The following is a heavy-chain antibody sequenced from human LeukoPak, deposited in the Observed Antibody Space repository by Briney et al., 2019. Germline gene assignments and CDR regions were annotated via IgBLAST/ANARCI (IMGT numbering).Heavy chain of an antibody. D-gene: IGHD2-15*01. CDR2: ISGSGGST. CDR3: ARADTCSGGSCYENGFDP. V-gene: IGHV3-23*01. CDR1: GFTFSSYA. J-gene: IGHJ5*02. Sequence: GGSLRLSCAASGFTFSSYAMSWVRQAPGKGLEWVSAISGSGGSTYYADSVKGRFTISRDNSKNTLYLQMNSLRAEDTAVYYCARADTCSGGSCYENGFDPWGQGTLVTVSS.